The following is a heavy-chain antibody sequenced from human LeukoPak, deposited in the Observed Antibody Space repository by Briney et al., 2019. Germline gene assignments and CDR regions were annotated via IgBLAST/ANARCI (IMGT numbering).Heavy chain of an antibody. V-gene: IGHV3-33*01. CDR1: GFTFSSYG. Sequence: GGSLRLSCAASGFTFSSYGMHWVRQAPGKGLEWVAVIWYDGSNKYYADSAKGRFTISRDNSKNTLYLQMNSLRAEDTAVYYCARAGSNDAFDIWGQGTMVTVSS. D-gene: IGHD6-25*01. CDR3: ARAGSNDAFDI. CDR2: IWYDGSNK. J-gene: IGHJ3*02.